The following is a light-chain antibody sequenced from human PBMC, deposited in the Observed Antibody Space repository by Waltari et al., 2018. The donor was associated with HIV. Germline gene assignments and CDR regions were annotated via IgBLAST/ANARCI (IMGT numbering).Light chain of an antibody. V-gene: IGLV6-57*03. Sequence: NFMLTQAHSVSESPGKTVTISCTRSSGSIASNFVPRYQQRPGSAPTIVIYEDKERPSGVPDRFSGSIDSSSNSASLTISGLKTEDEADYYCQSYDSSNHVVFGGGTKLTVL. J-gene: IGLJ2*01. CDR1: SGSIASNF. CDR2: EDK. CDR3: QSYDSSNHVV.